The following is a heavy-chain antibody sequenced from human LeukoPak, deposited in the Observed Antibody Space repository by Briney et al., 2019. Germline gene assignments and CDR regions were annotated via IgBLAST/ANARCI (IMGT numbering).Heavy chain of an antibody. CDR1: GFTFSSYS. V-gene: IGHV3-21*01. Sequence: PGGSLRLSCAASGFTFSSYSMNWVRQAPGKGLEWVSSISSSSSYIYYADSVKGRFTISRDNAKNSLYLQMNSLRAEDTAVYYCARDRAARGSGSFGDWGQGTLVTVSS. D-gene: IGHD3-10*01. CDR3: ARDRAARGSGSFGD. CDR2: ISSSSSYI. J-gene: IGHJ4*02.